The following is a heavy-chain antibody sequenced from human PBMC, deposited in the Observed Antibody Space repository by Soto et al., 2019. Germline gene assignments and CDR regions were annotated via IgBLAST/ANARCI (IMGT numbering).Heavy chain of an antibody. J-gene: IGHJ6*03. CDR2: IWYDGSNK. CDR3: AIGYSYGYNYYYMDV. Sequence: PGGSLRLSCAASGFTFSTYGMEWVRQAPGKGLEWVAVIWYDGSNKYYADSVKGRFTISRDNSKNTLYLQMNSLRAEGRAFYYCAIGYSYGYNYYYMDVWGKGTTVTGSS. V-gene: IGHV3-33*01. CDR1: GFTFSTYG. D-gene: IGHD5-18*01.